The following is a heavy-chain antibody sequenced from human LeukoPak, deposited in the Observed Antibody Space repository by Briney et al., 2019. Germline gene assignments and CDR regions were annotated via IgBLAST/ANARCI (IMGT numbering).Heavy chain of an antibody. D-gene: IGHD5-18*01. V-gene: IGHV4-30-4*08. CDR3: ATSKRGYSYGSDY. CDR1: GGSISSGDYY. J-gene: IGHJ4*02. CDR2: IYYSGST. Sequence: PSETLSLTCTVSGGSISSGDYYWSWIRQPPGKGLEWIGYIYYSGSTYYNPSLKSRVTISVDTSKNQFSLKLSSVTAADTAVYYCATSKRGYSYGSDYWGQGTLVTVSS.